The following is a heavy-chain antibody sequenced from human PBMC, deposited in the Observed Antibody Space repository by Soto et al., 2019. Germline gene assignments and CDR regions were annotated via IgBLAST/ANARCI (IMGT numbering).Heavy chain of an antibody. Sequence: VQLVESGGGVVQPGRSLRLSCAASGFTFSSYAMHWVRQAPGKGLEWVAVISYDGSNKYYADSVKGRFTISRDNSKNTLYLQMNSLRAEDTAVYYCARDGPLTYYYDSSGYYPFDYWGQGTLVTVSS. V-gene: IGHV3-30-3*01. CDR2: ISYDGSNK. D-gene: IGHD3-22*01. CDR1: GFTFSSYA. CDR3: ARDGPLTYYYDSSGYYPFDY. J-gene: IGHJ4*02.